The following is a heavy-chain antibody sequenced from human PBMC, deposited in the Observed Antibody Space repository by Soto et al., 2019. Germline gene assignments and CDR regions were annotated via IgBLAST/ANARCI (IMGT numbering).Heavy chain of an antibody. J-gene: IGHJ6*02. CDR1: GFTFSSYG. D-gene: IGHD3-22*01. CDR2: ISYDGSNK. CDR3: ARERPYYDSSGYYQYLYYYGMDV. Sequence: GGSLRLSCAASGFTFSSYGMHWVRQAPGKGLEWVAVISYDGSNKYYADSVKGRFTISRDNSKNTLYLQMNSLRAEDTAVYYCARERPYYDSSGYYQYLYYYGMDVWGQGTTVTVSS. V-gene: IGHV3-30*03.